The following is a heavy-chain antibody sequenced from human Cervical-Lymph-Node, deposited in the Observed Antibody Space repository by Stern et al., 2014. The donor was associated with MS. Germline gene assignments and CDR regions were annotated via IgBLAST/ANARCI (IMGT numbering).Heavy chain of an antibody. CDR3: ARGHYCSSTSCSTIYYGMDV. CDR2: IIPIFGTA. V-gene: IGHV1-69*01. CDR1: GGTFSSYA. D-gene: IGHD2-2*01. Sequence: VESGAEVKKPGSSVKVSCKASGGTFSSYAISWVRQAPGQGLEWMGGIIPIFGTANYAQKFQGRVTSTADESTSTAYMELSSLRSEDTAVYYCARGHYCSSTSCSTIYYGMDVWGQGTTVTVSS. J-gene: IGHJ6*02.